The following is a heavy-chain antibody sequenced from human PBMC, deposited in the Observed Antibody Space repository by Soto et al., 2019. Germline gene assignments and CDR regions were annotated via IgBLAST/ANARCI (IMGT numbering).Heavy chain of an antibody. Sequence: GGSLRLSCAASGVSFSSHGMHWVRQAPGKGLEWLALIWYDGSQELYADAVKGRFTISRDNSKNTAYLQMNSLRAEDTAVYFCARVYGCAGDCYSGLLDYWGQGTLVTVSS. J-gene: IGHJ4*02. CDR2: IWYDGSQE. V-gene: IGHV3-33*01. CDR1: GVSFSSHG. CDR3: ARVYGCAGDCYSGLLDY. D-gene: IGHD2-21*01.